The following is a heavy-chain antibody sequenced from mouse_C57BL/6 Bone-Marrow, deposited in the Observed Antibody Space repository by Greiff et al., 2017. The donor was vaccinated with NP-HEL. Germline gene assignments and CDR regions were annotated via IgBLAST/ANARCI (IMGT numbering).Heavy chain of an antibody. Sequence: QVQLKESGAELVKPGASVKLSCKASGYTFTSYWMHWVKQRPGRGLEWIGRIDPNSGGTKYNEKFKSKATLTVDKPSSTAYMQLSSLTSEDSAVYYCARGVLDGYHWYFDVWGTGTTVTVSS. CDR1: GYTFTSYW. J-gene: IGHJ1*03. D-gene: IGHD2-3*01. V-gene: IGHV1-72*01. CDR3: ARGVLDGYHWYFDV. CDR2: IDPNSGGT.